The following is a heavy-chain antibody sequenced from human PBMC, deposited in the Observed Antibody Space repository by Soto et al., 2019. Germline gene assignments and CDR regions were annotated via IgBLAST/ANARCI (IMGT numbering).Heavy chain of an antibody. D-gene: IGHD3-16*01. Sequence: SETLSLTCIVSGSSISSSGYYWGWIRQPPWKGLEWIASMYYNVGTYYNPSLKSRVTISVDTSANQFSLKLSSVTAADTAVYYCARLPSRHWADYWGQGTLVTVSS. V-gene: IGHV4-39*01. CDR3: ARLPSRHWADY. J-gene: IGHJ4*02. CDR1: GSSISSSGYY. CDR2: MYYNVGT.